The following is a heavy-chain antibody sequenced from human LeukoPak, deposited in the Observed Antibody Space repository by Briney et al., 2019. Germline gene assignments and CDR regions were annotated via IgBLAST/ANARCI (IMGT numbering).Heavy chain of an antibody. CDR3: AIAVANYMDV. CDR1: GGSISSGGYY. D-gene: IGHD5-12*01. V-gene: IGHV4-30-2*01. CDR2: IYHSGST. J-gene: IGHJ6*03. Sequence: SETLSLTCTVSGGSISSGGYYWSWIRQPPGKGLEWIGYIYHSGSTYYNPSLKSRVTISVDRSKNQFSLKLSSVTAADTAVYYCAIAVANYMDVWGKGTTVTVSS.